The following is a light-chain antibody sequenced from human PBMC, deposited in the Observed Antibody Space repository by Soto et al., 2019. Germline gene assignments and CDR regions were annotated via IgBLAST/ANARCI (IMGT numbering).Light chain of an antibody. V-gene: IGKV1-39*01. J-gene: IGKJ4*01. CDR1: QSISSY. CDR2: AAS. CDR3: QQSKIFPLT. Sequence: DIQMTQSPSSLSASVGDRVTITCRASQSISSYLNWYQQKPGKAPKLLIYAASSLQSGVPSRFSGSGSGTDFTLTISSLQPEDFASYYCQQSKIFPLTFGGGTKVEIK.